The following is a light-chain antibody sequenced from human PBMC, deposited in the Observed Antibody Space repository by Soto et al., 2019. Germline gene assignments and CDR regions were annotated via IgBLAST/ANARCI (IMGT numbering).Light chain of an antibody. Sequence: EIVLTQSPGTLSLSRGERATRSCRASQSVSSSYLAWYQQKPGQAPRLLIYGASSRATGIPDRFSGSGSGTDFTLTISRLEPEDFAVYYCQQYGSSPPITFGGGTKVDIK. CDR2: GAS. CDR3: QQYGSSPPIT. CDR1: QSVSSSY. V-gene: IGKV3-20*01. J-gene: IGKJ4*01.